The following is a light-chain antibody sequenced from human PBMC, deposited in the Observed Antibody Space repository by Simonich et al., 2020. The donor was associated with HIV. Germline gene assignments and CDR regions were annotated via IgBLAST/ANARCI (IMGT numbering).Light chain of an antibody. CDR3: QQYNNWPIT. V-gene: IGKV3-15*01. CDR2: GAS. Sequence: ERVMTQSPATLSVSPGERATLSCRASQSVSSNLAWYQQKPVQAPRLLIYGASTSATGSPARFSGSGSGTEFTLTISSMQSEDFADYYCQQYNNWPITFGQGTRLEMK. J-gene: IGKJ5*01. CDR1: QSVSSN.